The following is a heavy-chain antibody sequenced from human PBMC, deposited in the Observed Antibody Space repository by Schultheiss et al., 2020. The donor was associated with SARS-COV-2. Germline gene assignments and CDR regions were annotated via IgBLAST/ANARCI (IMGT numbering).Heavy chain of an antibody. Sequence: SQTLSLTCTVSGGSISGYYWSWIRQPPGKGLEWIGEINHSGSTNYNPSLKSRVTISVDTSKNQFSLKLSSVTAADTAVYYCARAPHYYDSSGYELALFDYWGQGTLVTVSS. CDR3: ARAPHYYDSSGYELALFDY. CDR2: INHSGST. D-gene: IGHD3-22*01. V-gene: IGHV4-34*01. CDR1: GGSISGYY. J-gene: IGHJ4*02.